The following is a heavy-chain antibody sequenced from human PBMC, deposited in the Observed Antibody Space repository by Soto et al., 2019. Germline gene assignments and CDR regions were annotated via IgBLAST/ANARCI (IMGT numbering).Heavy chain of an antibody. CDR3: ARDGGIAVPRAD. Sequence: QVQLVESGGGVVQPGRSLRLSCAASGFTFSSYAMHWVRQAPGKGLEWVAVISYDGSNKYYADSVKGRFTISRDKSKNALYLQMNSLRAEDTAVYYCARDGGIAVPRADWGQGTLVTVSS. V-gene: IGHV3-30-3*01. D-gene: IGHD6-19*01. J-gene: IGHJ4*02. CDR1: GFTFSSYA. CDR2: ISYDGSNK.